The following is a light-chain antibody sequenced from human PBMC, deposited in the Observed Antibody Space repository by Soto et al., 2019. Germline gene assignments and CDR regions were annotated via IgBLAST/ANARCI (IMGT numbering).Light chain of an antibody. Sequence: ETVLTQSPGTLSVSPGERATLSCRASQSVSSNYLVWYQQKPGQAPRLLISGVSTRATGIPDRFSGSGSGTDFTLTISTLEPEDVAVSYCEQYAPSHAITFGQGTRVESK. CDR2: GVS. V-gene: IGKV3-20*01. CDR1: QSVSSNY. CDR3: EQYAPSHAIT. J-gene: IGKJ5*01.